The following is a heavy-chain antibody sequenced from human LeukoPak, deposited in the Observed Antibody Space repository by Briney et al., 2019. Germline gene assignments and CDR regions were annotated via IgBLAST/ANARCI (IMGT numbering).Heavy chain of an antibody. CDR1: GFTFSSYG. CDR2: IRYDGSNK. D-gene: IGHD2/OR15-2a*01. V-gene: IGHV3-30*02. Sequence: GGSLRLSCAASGFTFSSYGMHWVRQAPGKGLEWVAFIRYDGSNKYYADSVKGRFTISRDNSKNTLYLQMNSLRAEDTAVYYCAKVIGAKEERAGARIDYWGQGTLVTVSS. J-gene: IGHJ4*02. CDR3: AKVIGAKEERAGARIDY.